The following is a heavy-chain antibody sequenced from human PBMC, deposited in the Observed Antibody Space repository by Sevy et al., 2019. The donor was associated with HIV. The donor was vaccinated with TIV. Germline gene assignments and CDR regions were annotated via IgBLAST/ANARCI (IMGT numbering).Heavy chain of an antibody. J-gene: IGHJ1*01. V-gene: IGHV3-21*01. CDR2: XXXXXSYI. Sequence: GGSLRLSXAASXXXXXXXXMXWXRXXPGKXXEWVSSXXXXXSYIYYADSVKGRFTISRDNAKNSLYLQMNSLRAEDTAVYYXXXXXXXSXXXXXXXWGRXXLVTVSS. CDR1: XXXXXXXX. CDR3: XXXXXXSXXXXXXX.